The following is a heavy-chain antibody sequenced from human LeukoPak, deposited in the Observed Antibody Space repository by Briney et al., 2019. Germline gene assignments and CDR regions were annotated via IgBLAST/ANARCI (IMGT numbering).Heavy chain of an antibody. CDR1: GGSFSGYY. CDR3: ARGAPYCSGGSCYSGTTVVTQNYYYYHMDV. CDR2: INHSGST. V-gene: IGHV4-34*01. D-gene: IGHD2-15*01. Sequence: SETLSLTFAVYGGSFSGYYWSWIRQPPGKGLEWIGEINHSGSTNYNPSLKSRVTISVDTSKNQFSLKLSSVTAADTAVYYCARGAPYCSGGSCYSGTTVVTQNYYYYHMDVWGKGTTVTVSS. J-gene: IGHJ6*03.